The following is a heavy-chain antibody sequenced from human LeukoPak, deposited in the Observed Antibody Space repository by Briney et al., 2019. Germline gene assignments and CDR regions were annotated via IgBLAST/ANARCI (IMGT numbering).Heavy chain of an antibody. J-gene: IGHJ6*03. D-gene: IGHD3-10*01. CDR1: GGSFSGYY. CDR3: AATYYYGSGPDYYMDV. Sequence: SETLSLTCAVYGGSFSGYYWSWIRQPPGKGLEWIGEINHSGSTNYNPSLKSRVTMSVDTSKNQFSLKLSSVTAADTAVYYCAATYYYGSGPDYYMDVWGKGTTVTISS. V-gene: IGHV4-34*01. CDR2: INHSGST.